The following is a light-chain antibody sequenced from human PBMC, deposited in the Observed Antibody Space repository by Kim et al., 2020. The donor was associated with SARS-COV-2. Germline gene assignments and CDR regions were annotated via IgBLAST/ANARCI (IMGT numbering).Light chain of an antibody. J-gene: IGKJ4*01. CDR3: QHYGSSPSP. CDR2: GAS. V-gene: IGKV3-20*01. CDR1: HFVSSNY. Sequence: SPGERANHSCRASHFVSSNYLAWYQQKPGQAPRLLIYGASSRATGIPDRFSGSGSGTDFSLTISGLEPEDFAVYYCQHYGSSPSPFGGGTKVDIK.